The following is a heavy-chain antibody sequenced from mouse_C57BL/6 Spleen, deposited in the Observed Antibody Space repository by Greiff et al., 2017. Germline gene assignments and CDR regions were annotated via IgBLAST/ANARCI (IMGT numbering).Heavy chain of an antibody. Sequence: QVHVKQSGAELARPGASVKLSCKASGYTFTSYGISWVKQRTGQGLEWIGEIYPRSGNTYYNEKFKGKATLTADKSSSTAYMELRSLTSEDSAVYFCAREDYGYDYWGQGTTLTVSS. CDR2: IYPRSGNT. V-gene: IGHV1-81*01. CDR1: GYTFTSYG. CDR3: AREDYGYDY. D-gene: IGHD2-2*01. J-gene: IGHJ2*01.